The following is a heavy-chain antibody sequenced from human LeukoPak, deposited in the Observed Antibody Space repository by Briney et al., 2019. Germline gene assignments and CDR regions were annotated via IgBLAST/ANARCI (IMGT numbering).Heavy chain of an antibody. D-gene: IGHD1-7*01. CDR2: INSDGSST. V-gene: IGHV3-74*01. CDR1: GFTFSSYW. J-gene: IGHJ4*02. CDR3: ARGGLTGTTIPYFDY. Sequence: GGSLRLSCAATGFTFSSYWMHWVRQAPGKGLVWVSRINSDGSSTSYADAVKGRFTISRDNAKNTLYLQMNSLRAEDTAVYYCARGGLTGTTIPYFDYWGRGTLVSVSS.